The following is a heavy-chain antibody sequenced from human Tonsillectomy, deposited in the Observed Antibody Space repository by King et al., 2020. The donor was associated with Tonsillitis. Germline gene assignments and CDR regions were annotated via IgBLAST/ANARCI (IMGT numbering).Heavy chain of an antibody. D-gene: IGHD4-17*01. J-gene: IGHJ4*02. CDR3: ASECDYGDYEYYFDY. CDR1: GGSIRSGSYY. V-gene: IGHV4-39*01. Sequence: QLQESGPGLVKPSETLSLTCTVSGGSIRSGSYYWGWIRQPPGKGLEWIGSIYYTGSTYYNPSLKSRVTVSVDTSKNQFSLKLRSVTAADTAVYYCASECDYGDYEYYFDYWGQGTLVTVSS. CDR2: IYYTGST.